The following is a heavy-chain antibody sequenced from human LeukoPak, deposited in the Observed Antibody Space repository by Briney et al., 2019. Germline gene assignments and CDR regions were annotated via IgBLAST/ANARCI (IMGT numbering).Heavy chain of an antibody. D-gene: IGHD6-6*01. CDR3: ARDSLGAIEYSRSSLDY. Sequence: GGSLRLSCAASGFNFSSYWMHWLRQAPGKGLVWVSRINSDGSSTSYADSVKGRFTISRDNAKNTLYVKMNSLRAEDTAVYFCARDSLGAIEYSRSSLDYWGQGTLVTVST. CDR1: GFNFSSYW. CDR2: INSDGSST. V-gene: IGHV3-74*01. J-gene: IGHJ4*02.